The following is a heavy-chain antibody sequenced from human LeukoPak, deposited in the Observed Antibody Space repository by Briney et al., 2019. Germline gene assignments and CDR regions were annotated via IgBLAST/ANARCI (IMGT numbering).Heavy chain of an antibody. CDR3: ARIVGATGHYYFDY. D-gene: IGHD1-26*01. Sequence: PSETLSLTCAVYGGSFSGYYWSWIRQPPGKGLEWIGEINHSGSTNYNPSLKSRVTISVDTSKNQFSLKLSSVTAADTAVYYCARIVGATGHYYFDYWGQGTLVTVSS. V-gene: IGHV4-34*01. CDR1: GGSFSGYY. CDR2: INHSGST. J-gene: IGHJ4*02.